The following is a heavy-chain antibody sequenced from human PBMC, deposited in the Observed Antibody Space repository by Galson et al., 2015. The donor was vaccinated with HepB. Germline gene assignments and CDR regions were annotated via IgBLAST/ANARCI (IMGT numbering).Heavy chain of an antibody. CDR1: GFTFSSYG. J-gene: IGHJ6*03. D-gene: IGHD6-19*01. CDR3: AKEGYSSGWATWGSYYYYYMDV. Sequence: SLRLSCAASGFTFSSYGMHWVRQAPGKGLEWVAVISYDGSNKYYADSVKGRFTISRDNSKNTLYLQMNSLRAEDTAVYYCAKEGYSSGWATWGSYYYYYMDVWGKGTTVTVSS. V-gene: IGHV3-30*18. CDR2: ISYDGSNK.